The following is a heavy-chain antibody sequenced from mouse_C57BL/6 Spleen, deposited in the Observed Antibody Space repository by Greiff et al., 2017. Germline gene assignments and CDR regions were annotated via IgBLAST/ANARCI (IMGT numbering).Heavy chain of an antibody. CDR2: ISYDGSN. V-gene: IGHV3-6*01. Sequence: EVQLQQSGPGLVKPSQSLSLTCSVTGYSITSGYYWNWIRQFPGNKLEWMGYISYDGSNNYNPSRKNRISITRDTSKNQFFLKLNSVTTEDTATYYCATGYYAIDYWGQRNSVTVSS. CDR1: GYSITSGYY. CDR3: ATGYYAIDY. J-gene: IGHJ4*01.